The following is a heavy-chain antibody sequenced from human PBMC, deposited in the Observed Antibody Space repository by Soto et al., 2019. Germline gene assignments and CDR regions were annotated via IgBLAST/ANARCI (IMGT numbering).Heavy chain of an antibody. Sequence: KSSETLSLTCAVYGGSFIGYYWSWIRHPPGKGLEWIGEINHSGSTNYNPSLKSRVTISVDTSKNQFSLKLSSVTAADTAVYYCARGRGDGYNRYYYYYYGMDVWGQGTTVTVS. J-gene: IGHJ6*02. CDR3: ARGRGDGYNRYYYYYYGMDV. D-gene: IGHD3-10*01. CDR2: INHSGST. CDR1: GGSFIGYY. V-gene: IGHV4-34*01.